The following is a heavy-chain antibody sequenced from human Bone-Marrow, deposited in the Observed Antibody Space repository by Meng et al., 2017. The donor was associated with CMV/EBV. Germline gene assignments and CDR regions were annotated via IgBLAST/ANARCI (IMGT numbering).Heavy chain of an antibody. D-gene: IGHD2-2*02. CDR2: INWNGGST. J-gene: IGHJ5*02. V-gene: IGHV3-20*04. CDR1: GFNFDDYD. CDR3: AKDDIVVPAAIPNWFDP. Sequence: GGSLRLSCAVSGFNFDDYDMTWVRQAPGKGLEWVSGINWNGGSTGYGDSVKGRFTISRDNSKNTLYLQMNSLRAEDTAVYYCAKDDIVVPAAIPNWFDPWGQGTLVTVSS.